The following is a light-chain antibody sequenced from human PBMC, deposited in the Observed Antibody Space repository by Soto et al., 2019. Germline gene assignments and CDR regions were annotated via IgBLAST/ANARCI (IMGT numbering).Light chain of an antibody. CDR2: DAS. J-gene: IGKJ2*01. CDR1: QSVSSY. V-gene: IGKV3-11*01. CDR3: QQRSNWPLSST. Sequence: EIVLTQSPATLSLSPGERATLSCRASQSVSSYLAWYQQKPGQAPRLLIYDASNRATGIPARFSGSGSGTAFPLTISSLEPEDFAVYYCQQRSNWPLSSTFGPGTKLEIK.